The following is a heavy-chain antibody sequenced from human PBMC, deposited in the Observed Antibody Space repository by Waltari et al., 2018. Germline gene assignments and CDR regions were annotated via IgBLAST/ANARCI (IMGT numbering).Heavy chain of an antibody. J-gene: IGHJ6*02. D-gene: IGHD6-13*01. CDR3: AKDIGYSSSWYGPMDV. Sequence: EVQLVESGGGLVQPGRSLRLSCAASGFTFDDYAIPWVRQAPGKGLDWVSGISWNSGSIGYADSVKGRFTISRDNAKNSLYLQMNSLRAEDTALYYCAKDIGYSSSWYGPMDVWGQGTTVTVSS. CDR1: GFTFDDYA. V-gene: IGHV3-9*01. CDR2: ISWNSGSI.